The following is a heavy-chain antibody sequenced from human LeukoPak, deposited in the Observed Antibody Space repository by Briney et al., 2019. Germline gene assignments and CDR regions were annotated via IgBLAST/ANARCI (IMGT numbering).Heavy chain of an antibody. CDR2: ARNKANSYTT. Sequence: PGGSLRLSCAASGFTFSDHYMDWVRQAPGKGLEWVGRARNKANSYTTEYAASVKGRFTISRDDSKNSLYLQMNSLETEDTAVYYCARVLYDFWSGYYFDYWGQGTLVTVSS. CDR3: ARVLYDFWSGYYFDY. J-gene: IGHJ4*02. D-gene: IGHD3-3*01. V-gene: IGHV3-72*01. CDR1: GFTFSDHY.